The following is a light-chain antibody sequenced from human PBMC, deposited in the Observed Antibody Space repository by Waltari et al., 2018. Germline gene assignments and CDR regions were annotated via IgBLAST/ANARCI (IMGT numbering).Light chain of an antibody. CDR3: QQRSHWPPLT. J-gene: IGKJ4*01. V-gene: IGKV3-11*01. Sequence: EIVFTQSPATLSLFPGERATLSCRASRSVDNYLAWYQQKPGQAPRLLIYDASNRATGIPARFSGSGSGTDFTLTISSLEPEDFAVYYCQQRSHWPPLTFGGGTKVEIK. CDR1: RSVDNY. CDR2: DAS.